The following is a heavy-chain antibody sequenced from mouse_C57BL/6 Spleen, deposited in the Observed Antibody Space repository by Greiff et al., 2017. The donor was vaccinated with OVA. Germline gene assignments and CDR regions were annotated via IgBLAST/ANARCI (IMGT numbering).Heavy chain of an antibody. D-gene: IGHD2-4*01. CDR1: GYSITSGYY. Sequence: EVQLQESGPGLVKPSQSLSLTCSVTGYSITSGYYWNWIRQFPGNKLEWMGNISYDGSNNYNPSLKNRITITRDTSKNQFFLKLNSVTTEDTATYYCARVDYDYYAMDYWGQGTSVTVSS. V-gene: IGHV3-6*01. CDR2: ISYDGSN. J-gene: IGHJ4*01. CDR3: ARVDYDYYAMDY.